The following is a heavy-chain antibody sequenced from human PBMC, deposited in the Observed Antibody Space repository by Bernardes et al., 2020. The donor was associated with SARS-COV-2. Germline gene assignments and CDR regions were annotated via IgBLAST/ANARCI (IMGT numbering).Heavy chain of an antibody. CDR1: GVTFSNAR. CDR2: IMSKTACGTT. V-gene: IGHV3-15*07. J-gene: IGHJ4*02. Sequence: SLRLSCAASGVTFSNARMNWVRQAPGKGLEWFGHIMSKTACGTTDYAAPVKGRFTILGDDSKNTIYLQMNSLKTEDTAVYYCTTEAEIYYDSSGFSYYYDFWGQGTLVTVSS. D-gene: IGHD3-22*01. CDR3: TTEAEIYYDSSGFSYYYDF.